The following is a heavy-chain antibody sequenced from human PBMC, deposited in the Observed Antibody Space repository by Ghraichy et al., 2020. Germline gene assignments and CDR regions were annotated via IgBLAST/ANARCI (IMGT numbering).Heavy chain of an antibody. CDR2: ISSSSSTI. Sequence: GGSLRLSCAASGFTFSSYSMNWVRQAPGKGLEWVSYISSSSSTIYYADSVKGRFTISRDNAKNSLYLQMNSLRDEDTAVYYCARESPDYYYYGMDVWGQGTTVTVSS. V-gene: IGHV3-48*02. CDR1: GFTFSSYS. CDR3: ARESPDYYYYGMDV. J-gene: IGHJ6*02.